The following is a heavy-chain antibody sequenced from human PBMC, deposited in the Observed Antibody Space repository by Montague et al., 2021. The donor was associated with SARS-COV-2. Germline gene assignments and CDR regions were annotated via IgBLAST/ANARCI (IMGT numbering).Heavy chain of an antibody. CDR2: ISWSSGTR. Sequence: SLRLSCAASGFNFGNYAMHWVRQPPGKGLEWVSGISWSSGTRRYADSVKGRFTISRDNAKNSLFLQMNSLRVEDTALYYCTKDFERTVSNTNNWFDPWGQGTLATVSS. V-gene: IGHV3-9*01. CDR1: GFNFGNYA. D-gene: IGHD2-2*01. CDR3: TKDFERTVSNTNNWFDP. J-gene: IGHJ5*02.